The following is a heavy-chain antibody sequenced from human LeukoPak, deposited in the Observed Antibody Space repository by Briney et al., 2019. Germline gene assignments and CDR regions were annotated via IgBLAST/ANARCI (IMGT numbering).Heavy chain of an antibody. CDR1: GFTFSNVW. V-gene: IGHV4-34*08. Sequence: GSLRLSCAASGFTFSNVWMNWVRQAPGKGLEWIGEINHSGSTNYNPSLKSRVTISVDTSKNQFSLKLSSVTAADTAVYYCANGRYDYVWGSYRSTHFDYWGQGTLVTVSS. J-gene: IGHJ4*02. CDR3: ANGRYDYVWGSYRSTHFDY. CDR2: INHSGST. D-gene: IGHD3-16*02.